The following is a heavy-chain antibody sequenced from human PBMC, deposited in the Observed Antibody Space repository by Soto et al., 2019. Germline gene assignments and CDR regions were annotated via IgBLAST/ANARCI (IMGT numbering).Heavy chain of an antibody. CDR3: AKDYFDSSGYHYSPGYYYYGMDV. Sequence: PGGSLRLSCAASGFTFSSYGIHWVRQAPGKGLEWVAVISYAGSNKYYADSVKGRFTISRDNSKNTLYLQMDSLRAEDTAVYYCAKDYFDSSGYHYSPGYYYYGMDVWGQGTTVTVSS. CDR2: ISYAGSNK. J-gene: IGHJ6*02. D-gene: IGHD3-22*01. CDR1: GFTFSSYG. V-gene: IGHV3-30*18.